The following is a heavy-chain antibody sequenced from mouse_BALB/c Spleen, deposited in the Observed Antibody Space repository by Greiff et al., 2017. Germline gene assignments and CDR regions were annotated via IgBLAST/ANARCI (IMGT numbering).Heavy chain of an antibody. D-gene: IGHD1-1*01. V-gene: IGHV3-6*02. Sequence: EVKVEESGPGLVKPSQSLSLTCSVTGYSITSGYYWNWIRQFPGNKLEWMGYISYDGSNNYNPSLKNRISITRDTSKNQFFLKLNSVTTEDTATYYCARGPYYGSLFDYWGQGTTLTVSS. CDR2: ISYDGSN. J-gene: IGHJ2*01. CDR3: ARGPYYGSLFDY. CDR1: GYSITSGYY.